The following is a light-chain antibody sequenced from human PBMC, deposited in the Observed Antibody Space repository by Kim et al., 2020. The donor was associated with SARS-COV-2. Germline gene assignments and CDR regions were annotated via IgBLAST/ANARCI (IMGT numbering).Light chain of an antibody. Sequence: GQRVTISGSGSSFNIGENYVYWYQQIPGMAPKVLIFRNDQRPSGVPDRFSGSKSGTSASLAISGLRSEDEADYYCATWDDSLSGPVLGGGTQLTVL. CDR3: ATWDDSLSGPV. J-gene: IGLJ3*02. V-gene: IGLV1-47*01. CDR2: RND. CDR1: SFNIGENY.